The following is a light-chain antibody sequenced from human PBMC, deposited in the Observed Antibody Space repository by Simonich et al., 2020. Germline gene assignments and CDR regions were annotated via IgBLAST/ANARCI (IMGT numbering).Light chain of an antibody. CDR1: ALPKQY. CDR3: CSYAGSSTVV. J-gene: IGLJ2*01. V-gene: IGLV3-25*03. CDR2: KDS. Sequence: SYELTQPPSVSVSPGQTARITCSGDALPKQYAYWYQQKPGQAPLLVIYKDSERPSGIPERFSGSSSGTTVTLTISGVQAEDEADYYCCSYAGSSTVVFGGGTKLTVL.